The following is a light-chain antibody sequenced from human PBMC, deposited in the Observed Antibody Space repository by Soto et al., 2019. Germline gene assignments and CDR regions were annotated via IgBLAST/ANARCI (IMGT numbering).Light chain of an antibody. J-gene: IGKJ2*01. V-gene: IGKV3-20*01. CDR2: GAS. Sequence: EIVLTQSPGTVSLSPGERATLSCRASQSVSSRNLAWYRQKPGQAPSLLIFGASNRATGIPDRFSGSGSGTDFTLTISNLEPEDCAVYYCLRYGDSPPAYTFGQGTKLEIK. CDR3: LRYGDSPPAYT. CDR1: QSVSSRN.